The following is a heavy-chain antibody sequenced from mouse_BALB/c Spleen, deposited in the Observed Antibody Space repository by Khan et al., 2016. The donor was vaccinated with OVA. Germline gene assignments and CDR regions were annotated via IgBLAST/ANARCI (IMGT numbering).Heavy chain of an antibody. CDR2: ISSAGDNT. CDR3: EGHLTETFAY. V-gene: IGHV5-6*01. J-gene: IGHJ3*01. Sequence: EVELVESGRDLVKPAGSLSLSCAVSGFSFSSYGMSWVRQPPAKRLEWVATISSAGDNTYYPDNVKRRFTISRDTAKNNLYLQMSSLKSEDTAMFYCEGHLTETFAYWGQGTLVTVSA. D-gene: IGHD4-1*01. CDR1: GFSFSSYG.